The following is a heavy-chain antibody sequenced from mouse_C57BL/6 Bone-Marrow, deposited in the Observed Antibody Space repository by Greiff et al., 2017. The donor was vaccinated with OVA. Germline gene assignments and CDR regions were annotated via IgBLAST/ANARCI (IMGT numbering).Heavy chain of an antibody. CDR2: ISYSGST. CDR3: ARYPYYSGSSYVGWYFDV. J-gene: IGHJ1*03. Sequence: DVQLVESGPGLAKPSQTLSLTCSVTGYSITSDYWNWIRKFPGNKLEYMGYISYSGSTYYNPSLKRRISIARDTSKNQYYVQLNSVTTEDTATYYCARYPYYSGSSYVGWYFDVWGTGTTVTVSS. V-gene: IGHV3-8*01. CDR1: GYSITSDY. D-gene: IGHD1-1*01.